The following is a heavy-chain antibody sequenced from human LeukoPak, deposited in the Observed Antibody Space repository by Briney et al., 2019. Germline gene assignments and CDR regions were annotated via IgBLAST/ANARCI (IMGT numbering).Heavy chain of an antibody. CDR2: IYYSGST. V-gene: IGHV4-39*07. CDR3: ASRAPYGYGPNSPYYFDY. CDR1: GGSISSSSYY. D-gene: IGHD4/OR15-4a*01. Sequence: SETLSLTCTVSGGSISSSSYYWGWIRQPPGKGLEWIGSIYYSGSTSYNPSLKSRATISVDKSKHQFSLKLSSVTAADTAVYYCASRAPYGYGPNSPYYFDYWGQGTLVTVSS. J-gene: IGHJ4*02.